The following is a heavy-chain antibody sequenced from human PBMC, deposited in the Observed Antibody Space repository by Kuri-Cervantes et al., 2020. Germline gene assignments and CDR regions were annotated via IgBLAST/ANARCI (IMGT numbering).Heavy chain of an antibody. CDR2: IRSDGSNK. J-gene: IGHJ6*03. CDR1: GFTFSSYG. CDR3: ARCLQLLFYYYMDV. V-gene: IGHV3-30*02. Sequence: GGSLRLSCAASGFTFSSYGMHWVRQAPGKGLEWVAFIRSDGSNKYCADSVKGRFTISRDNSKNTLYLQMNSLRAEDTAVYYCARCLQLLFYYYMDVWGKGTTVTVSS. D-gene: IGHD2-2*01.